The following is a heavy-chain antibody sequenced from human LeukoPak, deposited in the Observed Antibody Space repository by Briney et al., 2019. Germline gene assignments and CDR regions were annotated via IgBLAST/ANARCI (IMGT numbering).Heavy chain of an antibody. CDR1: GGSISSGGYY. V-gene: IGHV4-31*03. CDR3: ARLSLEMGRIWYFDF. Sequence: PSETLSLTCTVSGGSISSGGYYWSWIRQHPGKGLEWIGYIYYSGSTCYNPSLKSRVTISVDTSKNQFSLKLSSVTAADTAVYYCARLSLEMGRIWYFDFWGQGTLVTVSS. D-gene: IGHD5-24*01. CDR2: IYYSGST. J-gene: IGHJ4*02.